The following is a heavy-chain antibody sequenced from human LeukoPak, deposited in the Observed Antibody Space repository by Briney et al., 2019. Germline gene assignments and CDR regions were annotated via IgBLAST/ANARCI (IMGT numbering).Heavy chain of an antibody. CDR1: GYTLTSYY. J-gene: IGHJ4*02. CDR2: INPSGGST. D-gene: IGHD6-6*01. CDR3: ARDQVGYSSSSGFDY. V-gene: IGHV1-46*01. Sequence: ASVKVSCKASGYTLTSYYMHWVRQAPGQGLEWTGRINPSGGSTSYAQKFQGRVTMTRDTSTSTVYMELSSLRSEDTAVYYCARDQVGYSSSSGFDYWGQGTLVTVSS.